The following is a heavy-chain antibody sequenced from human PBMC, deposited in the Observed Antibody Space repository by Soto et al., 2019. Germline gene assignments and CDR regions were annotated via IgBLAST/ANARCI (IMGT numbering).Heavy chain of an antibody. Sequence: QVQLVQSGAEEKKPGASVKVSCKASGYTFTSYAMHWVRQAPGQRLEWMGWINAGNGNTKYSQKFQDSVTITRDTSASTAYMELSSLRSEDTAVYYCARIIVVVTALDYWGQGTLVTVSS. J-gene: IGHJ4*02. D-gene: IGHD2-21*02. CDR3: ARIIVVVTALDY. CDR2: INAGNGNT. V-gene: IGHV1-3*05. CDR1: GYTFTSYA.